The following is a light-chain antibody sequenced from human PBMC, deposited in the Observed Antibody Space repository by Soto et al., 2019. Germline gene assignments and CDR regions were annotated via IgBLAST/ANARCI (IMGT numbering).Light chain of an antibody. CDR2: DVS. Sequence: QSVLTQPXSVSGSPGQSIAISCTGTSSDVGGYSYVSWYQQQPGKAPKLVISDVSNRPSGVSNRFSGSKSGNTASLTISGLQAEDEADYYCSSYTSSSTPFVFGTGTKVTVL. V-gene: IGLV2-14*01. CDR3: SSYTSSSTPFV. J-gene: IGLJ1*01. CDR1: SSDVGGYSY.